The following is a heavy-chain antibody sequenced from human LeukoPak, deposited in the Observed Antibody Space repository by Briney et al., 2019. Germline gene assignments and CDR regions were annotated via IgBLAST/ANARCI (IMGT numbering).Heavy chain of an antibody. D-gene: IGHD3-10*01. V-gene: IGHV4-34*01. J-gene: IGHJ5*02. CDR1: GGSFSGHY. CDR2: ISHTGTT. CDR3: ARGPGDNWFDP. Sequence: PSETLSLTCGVSGGSFSGHYWSWIRQPPGKGLEWIGEISHTGTTHSNPSLKSRVTISVDTPKNQFSLRLTSVTAADTAVYYCARGPGDNWFDPWGQGTLVTVSS.